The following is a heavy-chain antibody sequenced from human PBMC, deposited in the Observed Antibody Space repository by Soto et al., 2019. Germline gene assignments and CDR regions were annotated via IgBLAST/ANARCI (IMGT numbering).Heavy chain of an antibody. V-gene: IGHV3-21*01. CDR3: AYPRVTLY. J-gene: IGHJ4*02. Sequence: GGSLRLSCAASGFSFSRYSMHWFRQAPGKGLEWVSSIHSSSRYIDYAGSVKGRFTIYRDNAENSLYLQMNSLRAEDTAVYYCAYPRVTLYWGQGTLVTVSS. D-gene: IGHD4-4*01. CDR2: IHSSSRYI. CDR1: GFSFSRYS.